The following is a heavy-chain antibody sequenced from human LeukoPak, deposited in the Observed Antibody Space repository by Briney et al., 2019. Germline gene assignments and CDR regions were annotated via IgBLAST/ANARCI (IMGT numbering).Heavy chain of an antibody. CDR3: ARDFARNSGDYGNDGFDI. J-gene: IGHJ3*02. D-gene: IGHD4-17*01. V-gene: IGHV4-59*02. Sequence: PSETLSLTCSVSGGSVNLYCWTWIRQSPGKGLEWIGYISYSGNVYYNPSLKSRVTITLDTSKKQVSLRLSSVTAADTAVYFCARDFARNSGDYGNDGFDIWGQGTMVTVS. CDR2: ISYSGNV. CDR1: GGSVNLYC.